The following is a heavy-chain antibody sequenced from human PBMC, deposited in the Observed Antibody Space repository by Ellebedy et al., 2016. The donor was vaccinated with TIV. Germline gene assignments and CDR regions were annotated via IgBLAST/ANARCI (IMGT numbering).Heavy chain of an antibody. CDR2: IHHTGDT. CDR3: ARKLLSMSHVFDI. Sequence: SETLSLXCYVSGGSITSDYWNWIRRPPGKGLEWIGYIHHTGDTNCNPSLKGRVTLSVDTSKNRFSLRMTSVTAADTAVYYCARKLLSMSHVFDIWGQGTMVTVSS. V-gene: IGHV4-59*01. J-gene: IGHJ3*02. CDR1: GGSITSDY. D-gene: IGHD2/OR15-2a*01.